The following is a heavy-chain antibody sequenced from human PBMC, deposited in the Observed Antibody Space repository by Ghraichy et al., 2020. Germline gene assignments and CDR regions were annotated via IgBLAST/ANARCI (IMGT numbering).Heavy chain of an antibody. J-gene: IGHJ6*02. D-gene: IGHD1-26*01. CDR2: ISTTTSTM. CDR3: ASLVGATTNLFYYYGMDV. Sequence: GSLRLSCAASGFTFSSFSMSWVRQAPGKGLEWVSYISTTTSTMYYADSVKGRFTISRDNARNSLYLQMDRLRAKDTAVYYCASLVGATTNLFYYYGMDVWGQGTTVTVSS. V-gene: IGHV3-48*04. CDR1: GFTFSSFS.